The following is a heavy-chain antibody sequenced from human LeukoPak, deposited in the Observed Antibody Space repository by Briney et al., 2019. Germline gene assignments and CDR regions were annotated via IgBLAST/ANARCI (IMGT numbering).Heavy chain of an antibody. CDR2: ISYDGSNK. Sequence: GGSLRLSCAASEFTFFTYWMSWVRQAPGKGLEWVAVISYDGSNKYYADSVKGRFTISRDNSKNTLYLQMNSLRAEDTAVYYCTRLTDLAGTYDYVGFDYWGQGTLVTVSS. J-gene: IGHJ4*02. CDR1: EFTFFTYW. D-gene: IGHD3-16*01. CDR3: TRLTDLAGTYDYVGFDY. V-gene: IGHV3-30*03.